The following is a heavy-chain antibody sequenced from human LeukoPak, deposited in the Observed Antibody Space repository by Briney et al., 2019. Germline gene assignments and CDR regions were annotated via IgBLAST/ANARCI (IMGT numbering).Heavy chain of an antibody. D-gene: IGHD6-13*01. Sequence: ETLSLTCAVYGGSYSGYYWSWIRQPPGKGLEWIGEINHSGSTNYNPSLKSRVTISVDTSKNQFSLKLSSVTAADTAVYYCARYSSREGFDYWGQGTLVTVSS. CDR1: GGSYSGYY. J-gene: IGHJ4*02. CDR3: ARYSSREGFDY. CDR2: INHSGST. V-gene: IGHV4-34*01.